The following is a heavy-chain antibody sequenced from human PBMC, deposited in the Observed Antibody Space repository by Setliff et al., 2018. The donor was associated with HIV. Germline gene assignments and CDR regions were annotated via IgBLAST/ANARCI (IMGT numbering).Heavy chain of an antibody. CDR3: VRQSGSWHAGSGAFDV. D-gene: IGHD1-26*01. V-gene: IGHV3-13*01. Sequence: GESLKISCVTSGFTFGRYDMHWVRQPAGKGLEWVSAIGTLADAYYPDSVKGRFTMSRENAKASVYLQMNSLRDEDTAIYYCVRQSGSWHAGSGAFDVWGQGTVGTVSS. J-gene: IGHJ3*01. CDR2: IGTLADA. CDR1: GFTFGRYD.